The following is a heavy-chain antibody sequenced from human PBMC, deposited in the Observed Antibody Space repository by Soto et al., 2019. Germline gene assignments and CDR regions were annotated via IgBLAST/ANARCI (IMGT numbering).Heavy chain of an antibody. CDR3: SGGVGDAV. D-gene: IGHD1-26*01. J-gene: IGHJ4*02. CDR1: GFTFRRDW. V-gene: IGHV3-7*04. Sequence: EQLVESGGGLVQPGGSLRLSCAVSGFTFRRDWMNWVRQAPGKGLEWVAHTNQDGTEKYYMDSVKGRFTIFRDNAKNSLSLQMNSLRAEDTAVYYCSGGVGDAVWGQGTLVTVSS. CDR2: TNQDGTEK.